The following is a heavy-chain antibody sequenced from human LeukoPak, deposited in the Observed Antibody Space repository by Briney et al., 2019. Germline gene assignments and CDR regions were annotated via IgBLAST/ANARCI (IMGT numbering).Heavy chain of an antibody. V-gene: IGHV3-74*01. CDR3: ARGNIAAAGIHY. J-gene: IGHJ4*02. CDR1: GFTFSSYW. D-gene: IGHD6-13*01. Sequence: GGSLRLSCAASGFTFSSYWMHWVRQAPGKGLVWVSRISGDGSSTTYVESVMGRFTISRDNGKNTMYLQCNSVRDEDTAVYYCARGNIAAAGIHYWGQGTLVIVSS. CDR2: ISGDGSST.